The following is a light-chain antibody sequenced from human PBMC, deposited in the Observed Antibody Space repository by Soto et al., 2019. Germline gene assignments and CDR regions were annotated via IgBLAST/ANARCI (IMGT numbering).Light chain of an antibody. CDR3: QQYYSTPT. J-gene: IGKJ1*01. Sequence: DIVMTQSPDSLAVSLGERATINCKSSQSVLYSSNNKNYLAWYQQKPGQPPKLLIYWASTRESGVPDRFSGSGSGTDFTLTSSRLQAEDVAVYYCQQYYSTPTFGQGTKVELK. V-gene: IGKV4-1*01. CDR1: QSVLYSSNNKNY. CDR2: WAS.